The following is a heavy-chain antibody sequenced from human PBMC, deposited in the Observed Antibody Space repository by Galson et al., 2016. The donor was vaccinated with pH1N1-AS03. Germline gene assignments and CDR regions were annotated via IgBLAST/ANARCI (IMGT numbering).Heavy chain of an antibody. CDR1: GDSIRSDTYA. CDR2: VYPGLSS. CDR3: AREGCGARSTTGCYASGLGRRSYMDV. V-gene: IGHV4-61*02. J-gene: IGHJ6*04. D-gene: IGHD2-2*01. Sequence: TLSLTCAVSGDSIRSDTYAWSWIRQPAEKGLEWVGRVYPGLSSNYNPSLKGRVTISVDTSKNQFSLKLRSVTAADTAVYYCAREGCGARSTTGCYASGLGRRSYMDVWGEGTTVTVSS.